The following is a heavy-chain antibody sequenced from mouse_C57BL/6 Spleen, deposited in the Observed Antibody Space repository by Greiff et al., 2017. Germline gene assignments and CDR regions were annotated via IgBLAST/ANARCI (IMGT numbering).Heavy chain of an antibody. CDR3: AVKITTEWYCDV. CDR1: GYSITSGYY. Sequence: EVQRVQSGPGLVKPSQSLSLTCSVTGYSITSGYYWNWIRQFPGNKLEWMGYISYDGSNNYNPSLKNRISITRDTSKHQFFLKLNSVTTEDSATYYCAVKITTEWYCDVWGTGTTLTVSS. J-gene: IGHJ1*03. V-gene: IGHV3-6*01. D-gene: IGHD1-1*01. CDR2: ISYDGSN.